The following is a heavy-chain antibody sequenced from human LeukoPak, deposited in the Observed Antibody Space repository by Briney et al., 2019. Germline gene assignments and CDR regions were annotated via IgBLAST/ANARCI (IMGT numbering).Heavy chain of an antibody. CDR1: GGSFSGYY. J-gene: IGHJ6*03. Sequence: KPSETLSLTCADYGGSFSGYYWSWIRQPPGKGLEWIGEINHSGSTNYNPSLKSRVTISVDTSKNQFSLKLSSVTAADTAVYYCARKPRTQYSSGWYTGYYYYMDVWGKGTTVTVSS. D-gene: IGHD6-19*01. CDR3: ARKPRTQYSSGWYTGYYYYMDV. CDR2: INHSGST. V-gene: IGHV4-34*01.